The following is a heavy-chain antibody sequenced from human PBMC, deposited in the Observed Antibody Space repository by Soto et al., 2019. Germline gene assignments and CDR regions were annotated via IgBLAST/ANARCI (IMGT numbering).Heavy chain of an antibody. CDR2: TRATNNDI. CDR3: VRDKAWAFDI. V-gene: IGHV3-48*02. Sequence: EVQLVESGGGLVQPGGSLRLSCAASGFSLSDYSMNWIRQAPGKGLEWLSYTRATNNDIYYRDSVKGRLTISRDNAKNSVYLQMSSLRDEDTAVYYCVRDKAWAFDIWGQGTSVTVSS. J-gene: IGHJ3*02. CDR1: GFSLSDYS.